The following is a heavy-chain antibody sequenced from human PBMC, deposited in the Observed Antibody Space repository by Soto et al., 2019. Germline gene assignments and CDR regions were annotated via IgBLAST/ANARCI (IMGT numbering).Heavy chain of an antibody. V-gene: IGHV1-8*01. Sequence: GASVKVSCKASGYSFTSYVINWVRQATGQGLEWMGWMNPNSGNTGYAQKFQGRVTMTRNTSISTAYMELSSLRSEDTAVYYCARGRVAARPRAYYYYMDVWGKGTTVTVSS. D-gene: IGHD6-6*01. J-gene: IGHJ6*03. CDR1: GYSFTSYV. CDR3: ARGRVAARPRAYYYYMDV. CDR2: MNPNSGNT.